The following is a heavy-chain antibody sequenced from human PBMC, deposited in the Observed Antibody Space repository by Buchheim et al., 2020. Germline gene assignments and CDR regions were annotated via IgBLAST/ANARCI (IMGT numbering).Heavy chain of an antibody. D-gene: IGHD3-16*01. CDR1: GGYISSSSNY. J-gene: IGHJ4*02. CDR2: IFYGGST. Sequence: QLQLQESGPGLVKPSETLSLTCTVSGGYISSSSNYWGWVRQPPGKGLEWIGSIFYGGSTYYNPSLKSRITMSVDTSKKQFSLRLSPVTAADTAVYYCARHGGEGNFDYWGQGTL. V-gene: IGHV4-39*01. CDR3: ARHGGEGNFDY.